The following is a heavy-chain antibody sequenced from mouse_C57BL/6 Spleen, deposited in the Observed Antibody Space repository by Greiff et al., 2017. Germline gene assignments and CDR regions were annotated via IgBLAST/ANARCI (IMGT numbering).Heavy chain of an antibody. D-gene: IGHD1-1*01. V-gene: IGHV14-2*01. CDR3: VPLGGSSHYAMDY. CDR2: IDPEDGET. J-gene: IGHJ4*01. CDR1: GFNIKDYY. Sequence: DVQLQESGAELVKPGASVKLSCTASGFNIKDYYMHWVKQRTEQGLEWIGRIDPEDGETKYAPKFQGKATITADTSSNTAYLQLSSLTSEDTAVYYCVPLGGSSHYAMDYWGQGTSVTVSS.